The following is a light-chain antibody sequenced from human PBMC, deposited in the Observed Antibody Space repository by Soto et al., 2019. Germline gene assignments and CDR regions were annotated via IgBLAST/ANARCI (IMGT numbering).Light chain of an antibody. V-gene: IGLV2-23*01. CDR1: SSDIGSYSF. CDR3: CSYALSSTYV. Sequence: QSALTQPASVSGSPGQSITLSCTGTSSDIGSYSFVSWYQQHPGKAPRLIIYEGSKRPSGVSNRFSASRSGNTASLTISGLQPEFEADYYCCSYALSSTYVFGTATKVTVL. J-gene: IGLJ1*01. CDR2: EGS.